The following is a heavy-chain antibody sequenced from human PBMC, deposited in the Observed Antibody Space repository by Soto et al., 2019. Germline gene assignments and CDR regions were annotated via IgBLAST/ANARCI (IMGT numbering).Heavy chain of an antibody. D-gene: IGHD1-26*01. Sequence: PGGSLRLSCLASGFIFRSYAMHWVRQAPGKGLEWVAVITYDGANGYYADSVRGRFAISRDNSKSTLFLQMNSLSPEDKAVYYCERAFRGSYPNFDYWGQGTLVTVSS. CDR3: ERAFRGSYPNFDY. CDR2: ITYDGANG. J-gene: IGHJ4*02. V-gene: IGHV3-30*09. CDR1: GFIFRSYA.